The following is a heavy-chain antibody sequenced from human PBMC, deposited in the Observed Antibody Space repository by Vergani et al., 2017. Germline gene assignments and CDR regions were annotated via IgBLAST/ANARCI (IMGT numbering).Heavy chain of an antibody. CDR1: GYTFTSYG. V-gene: IGHV1-18*04. D-gene: IGHD2-15*01. J-gene: IGHJ5*02. Sequence: QVQLVQSGAEVKKPGASVKVSCRASGYTFTSYGITWVRQAPGQGLEWMGWISAYNGNTNYAQKLQGRATMTQDTSTSTAYMELRSLRSDDTAAYYCARDGGYCSAGSCPNWFDPWGQGTLVTVSS. CDR3: ARDGGYCSAGSCPNWFDP. CDR2: ISAYNGNT.